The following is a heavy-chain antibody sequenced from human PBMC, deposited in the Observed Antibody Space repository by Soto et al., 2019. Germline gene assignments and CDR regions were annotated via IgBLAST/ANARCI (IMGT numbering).Heavy chain of an antibody. Sequence: QVQLVESGGGVVQPGRSLRLSCAASGFTFSPYTMHWVRQAPGKGLEWVAVISYDGSTEYNPDSVKGRFTISRDNPKNTVHLQMNSLRAEDTAIYYCARGGGFCGGDCYKGGIDYWGQGTLVTVSS. D-gene: IGHD2-21*02. V-gene: IGHV3-30-3*01. J-gene: IGHJ4*02. CDR2: ISYDGSTE. CDR3: ARGGGFCGGDCYKGGIDY. CDR1: GFTFSPYT.